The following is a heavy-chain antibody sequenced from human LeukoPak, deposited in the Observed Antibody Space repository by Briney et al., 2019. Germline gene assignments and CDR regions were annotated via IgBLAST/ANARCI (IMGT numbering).Heavy chain of an antibody. D-gene: IGHD3-3*01. CDR2: ISSSSSYI. J-gene: IGHJ4*02. CDR3: ARDIGYDFWSGYYTGRRVSLFDY. Sequence: GGSLRLSCAASGFTFSSYWMSWVRQAPGKGLEWVSSISSSSSYIYYADSVKGRFTISRDNAKNSLYLQMNSLRAEDTAVYYCARDIGYDFWSGYYTGRRVSLFDYWGQGTLVTVSS. V-gene: IGHV3-21*01. CDR1: GFTFSSYW.